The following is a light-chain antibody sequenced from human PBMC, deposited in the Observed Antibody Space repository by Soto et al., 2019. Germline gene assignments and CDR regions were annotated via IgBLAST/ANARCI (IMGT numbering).Light chain of an antibody. CDR3: TSYTSSTLWV. CDR2: DVS. V-gene: IGLV2-14*03. CDR1: SSDVGDYNY. Sequence: QSALTQPASVSGSPGQSITISCTGTSSDVGDYNYVSWYQQHPGNAPKLMIFDVSKRPSGVSNRFSGSKSDNTASLTISGLQAEDEADYYCTSYTSSTLWVFGGGTKLTVL. J-gene: IGLJ3*02.